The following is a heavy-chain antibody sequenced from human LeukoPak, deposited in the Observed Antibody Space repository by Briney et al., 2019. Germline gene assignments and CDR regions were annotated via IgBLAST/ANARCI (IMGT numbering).Heavy chain of an antibody. Sequence: GGSLRLSCAASGFTFSSFEMNWVRKAPGKGLEWVSHISSSGDTIFYADSMKGRFTISRDNAKNSLYLQMNSLRAEDTAVYYCARNGNYDILTGYYTNSHFDYWGQGTLVTVSS. J-gene: IGHJ4*02. CDR1: GFTFSSFE. CDR2: ISSSGDTI. D-gene: IGHD3-9*01. CDR3: ARNGNYDILTGYYTNSHFDY. V-gene: IGHV3-48*03.